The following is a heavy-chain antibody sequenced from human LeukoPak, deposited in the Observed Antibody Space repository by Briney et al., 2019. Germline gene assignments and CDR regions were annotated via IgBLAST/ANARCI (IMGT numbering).Heavy chain of an antibody. Sequence: GGSLRLSCAASGFTFSSYNINWVRQAPGKGLEWVSYISSSRRTISYADSVKGRFTISRDNAKNSLYLQMNSLRAEDTAVYYCAREAVAANDYWGQGTLVTVSS. V-gene: IGHV3-48*01. CDR3: AREAVAANDY. CDR2: ISSSRRTI. CDR1: GFTFSSYN. J-gene: IGHJ4*02. D-gene: IGHD6-19*01.